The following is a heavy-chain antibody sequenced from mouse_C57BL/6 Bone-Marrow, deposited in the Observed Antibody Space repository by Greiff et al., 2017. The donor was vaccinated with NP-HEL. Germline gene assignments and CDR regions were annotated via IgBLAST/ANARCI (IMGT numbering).Heavy chain of an antibody. CDR3: AKNYCGSSYEYFDY. V-gene: IGHV2-5*01. CDR2: IWRGGST. D-gene: IGHD1-1*01. J-gene: IGHJ2*01. CDR1: GFSLTSYG. Sequence: QVQLKESGPGLVQPSQSLSITCTVSGFSLTSYGVHWVRQSPGKGLEWLGVIWRGGSTDYNAAFMSRLSITKDNSKSQVFFKMNNLQADDTAIYYCAKNYCGSSYEYFDYWGQGTTLTVSS.